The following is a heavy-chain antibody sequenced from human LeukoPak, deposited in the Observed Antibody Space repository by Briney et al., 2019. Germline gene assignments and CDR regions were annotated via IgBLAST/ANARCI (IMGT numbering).Heavy chain of an antibody. D-gene: IGHD1-26*01. CDR2: MNPNSGNT. CDR3: AIPNGATYSGGYAFDY. CDR1: GYTFTGYD. Sequence: ASVKVSCMASGYTFTGYDINWVRQATGQGLEWMGWMNPNSGNTGYAQKFQGRVTMTRNTSISTAYMELSSLRSEDTAVYYCAIPNGATYSGGYAFDYWGQGTLVTVSS. V-gene: IGHV1-8*01. J-gene: IGHJ4*02.